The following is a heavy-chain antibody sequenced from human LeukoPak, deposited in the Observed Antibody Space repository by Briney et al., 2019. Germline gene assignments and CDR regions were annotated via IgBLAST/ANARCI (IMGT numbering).Heavy chain of an antibody. J-gene: IGHJ4*02. V-gene: IGHV3-23*01. CDR3: AWNSGYSSGCYDY. CDR2: VSPPGGGT. D-gene: IGHD6-19*01. CDR1: GFSFSYHG. Sequence: GGSLRLSCAASGFSFSYHGMNWVRQAPGKGLEWLSGVSPPGGGTYYADCVKGRFTISRDNSKNTLYLQMNSLRAEDTAVYYCAWNSGYSSGCYDYWGQGTLVTVSS.